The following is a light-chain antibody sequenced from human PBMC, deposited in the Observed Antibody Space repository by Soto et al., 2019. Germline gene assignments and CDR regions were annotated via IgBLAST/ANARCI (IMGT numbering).Light chain of an antibody. J-gene: IGKJ1*01. CDR3: QPYKSFSWT. Sequence: DIQMTQSPSTLSVSVGDRVAITCRASQSVNSWLAWYQQKPGKAPKLLIYDASILESGVPSRFSGSGSGTEFTLTFSRLQPDDFATYYCQPYKSFSWTFGQGTKVEVK. V-gene: IGKV1-5*01. CDR1: QSVNSW. CDR2: DAS.